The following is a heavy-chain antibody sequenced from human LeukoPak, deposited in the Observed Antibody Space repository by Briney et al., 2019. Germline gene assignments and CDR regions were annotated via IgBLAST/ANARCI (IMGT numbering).Heavy chain of an antibody. CDR1: GGSISSSSYY. Sequence: SETLSLTCTVSGGSISSSSYYWGWIRQPPGKGLEWIGSIYYSGSTYYNPSLKSRVTISVDTSKNQFSLKLSSVTAADTAVYYCARVKWGFGELSLYYDYWGQGTLVTVSS. CDR2: IYYSGST. V-gene: IGHV4-39*07. D-gene: IGHD3-10*01. CDR3: ARVKWGFGELSLYYDY. J-gene: IGHJ4*02.